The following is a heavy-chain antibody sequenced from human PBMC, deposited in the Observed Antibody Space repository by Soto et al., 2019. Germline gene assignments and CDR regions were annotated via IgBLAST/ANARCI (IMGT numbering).Heavy chain of an antibody. J-gene: IGHJ4*02. CDR2: FYPGDSDT. Sequence: PGESLKISCKGSGYSFSTYWIAWVRQMPGKGLEWMGIFYPGDSDTRYSPSFRGQVIISADKSITTAYLQWSSLKASDTAIYYCARAGPSVIKFFDYWGQGTPVTVSS. CDR3: ARAGPSVIKFFDY. CDR1: GYSFSTYW. D-gene: IGHD3-10*01. V-gene: IGHV5-51*01.